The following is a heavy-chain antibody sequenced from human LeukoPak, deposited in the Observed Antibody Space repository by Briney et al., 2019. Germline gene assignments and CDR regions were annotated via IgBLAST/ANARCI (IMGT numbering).Heavy chain of an antibody. CDR1: GFIFSSHW. Sequence: PGGSLRLSCAASGFIFSSHWMSWVRQTPGKGLEWVAHIYQDGSEKYYVDSVKGRFTISRDNAKNSLHPQVNSLRSEDTAVYYCARDKVTDWGHGALVTVSS. J-gene: IGHJ4*01. CDR3: ARDKVTD. V-gene: IGHV3-7*01. CDR2: IYQDGSEK.